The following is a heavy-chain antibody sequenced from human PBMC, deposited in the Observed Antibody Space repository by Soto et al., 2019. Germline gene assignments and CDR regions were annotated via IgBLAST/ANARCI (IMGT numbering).Heavy chain of an antibody. V-gene: IGHV1-18*01. J-gene: IGHJ6*02. Sequence: GASVKVSCKASGYTFTSYDINWVRQAPGQGLEWMGWISPYNGNTNYAQKLQGRVTITTDTSTSTAYMELSSLRSEDTAVYYCARASYYDILTGYQLPYYYYGMDVWGQGTTVTVSS. CDR2: ISPYNGNT. CDR3: ARASYYDILTGYQLPYYYYGMDV. CDR1: GYTFTSYD. D-gene: IGHD3-9*01.